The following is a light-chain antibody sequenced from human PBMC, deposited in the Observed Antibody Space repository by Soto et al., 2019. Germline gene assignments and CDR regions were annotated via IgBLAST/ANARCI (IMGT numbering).Light chain of an antibody. J-gene: IGLJ3*02. CDR1: NANIGSNS. CDR3: GTWDGSMSGGGV. CDR2: DNY. V-gene: IGLV1-51*01. Sequence: QSVLTQPPSVSAAPGHQVTISCSGSNANIGSNSVAWYQQVPGSAPKLLIYDNYHRPSGIPDRFSGSKSGTSATLAITGLQTGDEADYYCGTWDGSMSGGGVFGGGTKLTVL.